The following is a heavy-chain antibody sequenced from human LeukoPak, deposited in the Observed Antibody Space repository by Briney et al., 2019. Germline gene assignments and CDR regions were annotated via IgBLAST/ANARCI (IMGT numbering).Heavy chain of an antibody. Sequence: ASVKVSCKASGYTFTSYDINWVRQAAGQGLEWMGWMNPNSGNTGYAQKFQGRVTMTRNTSITTAYMELSSLRSEDTAVYYCARRGQGKGEYTSGSYDRSWGYWGQGTLVTVSS. CDR1: GYTFTSYD. CDR3: ARRGQGKGEYTSGSYDRSWGY. J-gene: IGHJ4*02. D-gene: IGHD3-10*01. V-gene: IGHV1-8*01. CDR2: MNPNSGNT.